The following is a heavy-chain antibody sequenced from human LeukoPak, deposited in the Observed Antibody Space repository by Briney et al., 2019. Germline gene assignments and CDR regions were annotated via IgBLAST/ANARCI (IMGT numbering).Heavy chain of an antibody. V-gene: IGHV3-23*01. CDR2: ISGSGGST. CDR1: EFAFSNYW. Sequence: GGSLRLSCAASEFAFSNYWMSWVRQAPGKGLEWVSAISGSGGSTYYADSVKGRFTISRDNSKNTLYLQMNSLRAEDTAVYYCAKFLPTHIVVANYYFDYWGQGTLVTVSS. CDR3: AKFLPTHIVVANYYFDY. J-gene: IGHJ4*02. D-gene: IGHD2-21*01.